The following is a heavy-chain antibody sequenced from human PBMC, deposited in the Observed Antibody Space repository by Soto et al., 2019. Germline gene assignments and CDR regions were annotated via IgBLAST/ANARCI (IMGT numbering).Heavy chain of an antibody. V-gene: IGHV3-74*01. CDR2: INTDGRSI. CDR3: AREPRSVYGMDV. J-gene: IGHJ6*02. D-gene: IGHD6-6*01. Sequence: GGSLRLSCAASRFTFRTYWMDWVRQAPGKGLVWVSRINTDGRSISYADSVKGRFTISRDNAKNTLYLQMNSLRAEDTAVYYCAREPRSVYGMDVWGQGTTVTVSS. CDR1: RFTFRTYW.